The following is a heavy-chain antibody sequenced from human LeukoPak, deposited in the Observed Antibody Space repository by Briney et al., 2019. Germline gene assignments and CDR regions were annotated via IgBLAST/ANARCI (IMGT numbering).Heavy chain of an antibody. CDR3: ARAATMVPSRSWFDP. V-gene: IGHV1-2*02. J-gene: IGHJ5*02. CDR1: GYTFTGYY. CDR2: INPNSGGT. Sequence: GASVKVSCKASGYTFTGYYMHWVRQAPGQGLEWMGWINPNSGGTNYAQKFQGRVTMTRDTSISTAYMELSRLRSDDTTVYYCARAATMVPSRSWFDPWGQGTLVTVSS. D-gene: IGHD3-10*01.